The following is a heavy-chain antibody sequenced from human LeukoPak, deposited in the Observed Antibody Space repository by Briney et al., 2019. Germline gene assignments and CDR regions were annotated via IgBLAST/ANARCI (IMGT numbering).Heavy chain of an antibody. J-gene: IGHJ6*02. CDR1: GYTFTSYG. D-gene: IGHD3-3*01. V-gene: IGHV1-18*01. Sequence: GTSVKVSCKASGYTFTSYGISWVRQAPGQGLEWMGWISAYNGNTNYAQKLQGRVTMTTDTSTSTAYMELRSLRSDDTAVYYCARSYDFRSGYYPPTYYYYGMDVWRQGPTVTVSS. CDR3: ARSYDFRSGYYPPTYYYYGMDV. CDR2: ISAYNGNT.